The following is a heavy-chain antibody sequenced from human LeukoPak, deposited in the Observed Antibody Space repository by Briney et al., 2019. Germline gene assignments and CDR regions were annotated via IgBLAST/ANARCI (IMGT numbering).Heavy chain of an antibody. CDR2: ISTSGDYI. CDR3: ARGRAEFDP. D-gene: IGHD6-19*01. Sequence: GGSLRLSXAASGFTFSSYGMNWVRQAPGKGLEWVSSISTSGDYIYYADSMKGRFTISRDNAKNSLYLQMNSLRVEDTAVYYCARGRAEFDPWGQGTLVTVSS. CDR1: GFTFSSYG. V-gene: IGHV3-21*04. J-gene: IGHJ5*02.